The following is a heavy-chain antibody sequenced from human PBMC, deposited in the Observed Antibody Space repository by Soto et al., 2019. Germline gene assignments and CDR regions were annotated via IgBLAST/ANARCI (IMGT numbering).Heavy chain of an antibody. D-gene: IGHD3-9*01. CDR1: GYTFTSYG. CDR2: ISPNSGAT. V-gene: IGHV1-18*01. Sequence: ASVKVSCKASGYTFTSYGIIWVRQAPGQGLEWMGYISPNSGATTYAQNLQGRLTLTTDTSTSTAYMELRSLSSDDTARYYCVREFLTRSGPQNFFDYRGLDALVTSSS. CDR3: VREFLTRSGPQNFFDY. J-gene: IGHJ4*02.